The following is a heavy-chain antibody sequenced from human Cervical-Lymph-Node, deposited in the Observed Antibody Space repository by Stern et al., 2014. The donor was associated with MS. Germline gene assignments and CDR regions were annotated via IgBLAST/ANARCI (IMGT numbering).Heavy chain of an antibody. Sequence: EMQLVESGGGLIKPGGSLRLSCAASGFTFSNAWMNWVRQAPGKGLEWVGRIKTNTDGGTTDYAAPVKGRFTISRDDSKNTLYLQMNSLKTEDTAVYYCTTEWNDFGSWFDPWGQGTLVTVSS. V-gene: IGHV3-15*01. CDR3: TTEWNDFGSWFDP. CDR2: IKTNTDGGTT. CDR1: GFTFSNAW. J-gene: IGHJ5*02. D-gene: IGHD1-1*01.